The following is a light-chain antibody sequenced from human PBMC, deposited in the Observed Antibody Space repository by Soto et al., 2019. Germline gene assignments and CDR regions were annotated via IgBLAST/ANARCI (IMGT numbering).Light chain of an antibody. CDR3: QQLNTYPWT. V-gene: IGKV1-9*01. CDR2: AAS. J-gene: IGKJ1*01. CDR1: QDISSY. Sequence: SQLTLSPCSLSASVGDRVTITCRASQDISSYLAWYQQEPGKAPKLLIYAASTLQSGVPSRFSGSGSGTDFTLTISTLQPEDCATYYCQQLNTYPWTFGQGTKVDI.